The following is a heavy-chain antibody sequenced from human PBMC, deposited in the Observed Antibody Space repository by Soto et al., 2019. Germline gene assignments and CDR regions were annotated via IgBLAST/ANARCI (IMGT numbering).Heavy chain of an antibody. V-gene: IGHV3-23*01. Sequence: WGTLRLSWAASGFSFSSYAMSFVGQDPGKGLEWVSAISGSGGSTYYADSVKGRFTISRDNSKNTLYLQMNSLRAEDTAVYYCAKDISYYYGSGSSVYYYYYGMDVWGQRTTVIFSS. D-gene: IGHD3-10*01. CDR1: GFSFSSYA. CDR2: ISGSGGST. CDR3: AKDISYYYGSGSSVYYYYYGMDV. J-gene: IGHJ6*02.